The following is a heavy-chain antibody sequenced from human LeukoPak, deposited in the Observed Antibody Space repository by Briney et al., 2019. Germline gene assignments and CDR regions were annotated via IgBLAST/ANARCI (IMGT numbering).Heavy chain of an antibody. J-gene: IGHJ4*02. CDR1: GGSIRGYY. V-gene: IGHV4-4*07. Sequence: PSETLSLTCTVSGGSIRGYYWNWLRQAAGGGLEWIGRIYTSGTTDVNPSLKSRVSMSVDTSNNQVSLRVTSVTAADTAAYYCARQDSKVGAYTGPYYFDYWGQGTLVTVSS. CDR3: ARQDSKVGAYTGPYYFDY. CDR2: IYTSGTT. D-gene: IGHD1-26*01.